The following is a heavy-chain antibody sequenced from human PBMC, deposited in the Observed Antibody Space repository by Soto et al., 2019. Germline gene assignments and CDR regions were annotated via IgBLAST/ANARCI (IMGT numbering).Heavy chain of an antibody. J-gene: IGHJ6*02. Sequence: PSETLSLTCTVSGDSISSYFWSCIRQPPGKGLEWIVWVYHSGSTNYSPSLKRRVSISVDTSKNQFSLRLTSVTAADTAVYYCARTYSSSYSRYPVYYGMDVWGQGTTVTVSS. D-gene: IGHD3-22*01. CDR2: VYHSGST. CDR1: GDSISSYF. V-gene: IGHV4-59*01. CDR3: ARTYSSSYSRYPVYYGMDV.